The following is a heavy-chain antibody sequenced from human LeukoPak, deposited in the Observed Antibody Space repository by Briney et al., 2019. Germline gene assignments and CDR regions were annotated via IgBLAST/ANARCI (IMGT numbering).Heavy chain of an antibody. CDR1: GFTFSSYG. CDR3: ARAADTKVWYYYYMDV. V-gene: IGHV3-33*01. Sequence: PGGSLRLSCAASGFTFSSYGMHWVRQAPGKGLEWVAVIWYDGSNKYYADSVKGRFTISRDNSKNTLYLQMNSLRAEDTAVYYCARAADTKVWYYYYMDVWGKGTTVTVSS. D-gene: IGHD2-8*01. J-gene: IGHJ6*03. CDR2: IWYDGSNK.